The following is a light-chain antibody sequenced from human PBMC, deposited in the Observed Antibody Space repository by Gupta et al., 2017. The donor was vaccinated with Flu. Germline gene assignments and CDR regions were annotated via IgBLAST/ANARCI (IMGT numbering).Light chain of an antibody. J-gene: IGKJ2*03. V-gene: IGKV3-20*01. Sequence: EIVLTQSPGTLSLSPGERATLSCRASQSVSSSYLVWYQQKPGQAPRLLIYGASSRATDIPDRFSGSGSGTDFTLTISRLEPEDFAVYYCQQYGSSPLYSFGQGTKLEIK. CDR1: QSVSSSY. CDR2: GAS. CDR3: QQYGSSPLYS.